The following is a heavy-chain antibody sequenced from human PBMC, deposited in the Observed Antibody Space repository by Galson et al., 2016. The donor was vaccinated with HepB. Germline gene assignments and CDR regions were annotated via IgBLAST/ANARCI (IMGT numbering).Heavy chain of an antibody. Sequence: PALVKPTQTLTLTCTVSGFSLTSAWVGVTWIRQPPGKALEWLASIFSNGKESYTTSLKSRLTISKDTSKSQVVLTMTNMDPVDTATYHCARILNSRLTMVRGITNLPDYWGQGTLVTVSS. CDR1: GFSLTSAWVG. CDR2: IFSNGKE. CDR3: ARILNSRLTMVRGITNLPDY. D-gene: IGHD3-10*01. J-gene: IGHJ4*02. V-gene: IGHV2-26*01.